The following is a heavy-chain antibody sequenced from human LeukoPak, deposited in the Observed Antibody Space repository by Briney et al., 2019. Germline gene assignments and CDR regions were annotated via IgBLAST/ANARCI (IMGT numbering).Heavy chain of an antibody. V-gene: IGHV1-2*02. J-gene: IGHJ5*02. CDR2: INPNSGGT. D-gene: IGHD6-13*01. Sequence: ASVKVSCKASGGTFSSYYMHWVRQAPGQGLEWMGWINPNSGGTNYAQKFQGRVTMTRDTSISTAYMELSRLRSDDTAVYYCASSGIAAAGLFDPWGQGTLVTVSS. CDR3: ASSGIAAAGLFDP. CDR1: GGTFSSYY.